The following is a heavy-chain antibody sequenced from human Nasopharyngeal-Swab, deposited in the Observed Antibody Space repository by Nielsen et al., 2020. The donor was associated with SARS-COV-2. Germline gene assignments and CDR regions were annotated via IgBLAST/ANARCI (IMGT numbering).Heavy chain of an antibody. J-gene: IGHJ3*02. Sequence: GSLRLSCAVYGGSFSGYYWSWIRQPPGKGLEWIGEINHSGSTNYNPSLKSRVTISVDTSKNQFSLKLSSVTAADTAVYYCARDEGYSSGFDAFDIWGQGTMVTVSS. CDR1: GGSFSGYY. D-gene: IGHD6-19*01. CDR3: ARDEGYSSGFDAFDI. V-gene: IGHV4-34*01. CDR2: INHSGST.